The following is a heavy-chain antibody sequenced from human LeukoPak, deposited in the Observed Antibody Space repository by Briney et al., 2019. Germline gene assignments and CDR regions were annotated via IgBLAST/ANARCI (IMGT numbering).Heavy chain of an antibody. CDR1: GGSFSGYY. J-gene: IGHJ1*01. D-gene: IGHD5-18*01. CDR2: INHSGST. Sequence: SETLSLTCAVYGGSFSGYYWSWIRQPPGKGLEWIGEINHSGSTNYNPSLKSRVTISVDTSKNQFSLKLSSVTADTAVYYCVGPVDTATAEYFQHWGQGTLVTVSS. CDR3: VGPVDTATAEYFQH. V-gene: IGHV4-34*01.